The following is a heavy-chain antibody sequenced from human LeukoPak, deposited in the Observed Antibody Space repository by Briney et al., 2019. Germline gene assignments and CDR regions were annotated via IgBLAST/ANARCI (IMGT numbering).Heavy chain of an antibody. J-gene: IGHJ4*01. D-gene: IGHD6-13*01. Sequence: GASVKVSCKASGGTFSSYAISWVRQAPGQGLEWMGRIIPIFGIANYAQKFQGRVTITADKSTSTAYMELSSLRSEDTAVYYCARDSSSGEAVDYWGHKTLVTVSS. V-gene: IGHV1-69*04. CDR1: GGTFSSYA. CDR2: IIPIFGIA. CDR3: ARDSSSGEAVDY.